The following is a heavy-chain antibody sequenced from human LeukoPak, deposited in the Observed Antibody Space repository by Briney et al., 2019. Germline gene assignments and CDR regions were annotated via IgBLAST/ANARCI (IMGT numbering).Heavy chain of an antibody. CDR1: GFTFSSYS. D-gene: IGHD1-26*01. J-gene: IGHJ4*02. CDR3: ATPGGLASGSYAYYFDY. CDR2: ISSSSSYI. Sequence: GGSLRLSCAASGFTFSSYSMNWVRQAPGKGLEWVSSISSSSSYIYYADSVKGRFTISRDNAKNSLYLQMNSLRAEDTAVYYCATPGGLASGSYAYYFDYWGQGTLVTVSS. V-gene: IGHV3-21*01.